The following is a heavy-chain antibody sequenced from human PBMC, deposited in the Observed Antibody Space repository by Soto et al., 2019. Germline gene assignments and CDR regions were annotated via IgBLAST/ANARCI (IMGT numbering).Heavy chain of an antibody. CDR2: IHYSAST. J-gene: IGHJ4*02. D-gene: IGHD5-18*01. CDR1: GRSISSYY. CDR3: AREGGYSYGLDY. Sequence: QVQLQESGPGLVKPSETLSLTCTVSGRSISSYYWSWIRQPPGKGLELVGYIHYSASTNYNPSLKSRVTISVDTSKNPFSLKLSSVTAADTAVYYWAREGGYSYGLDYWGQGTLVTVSS. V-gene: IGHV4-59*01.